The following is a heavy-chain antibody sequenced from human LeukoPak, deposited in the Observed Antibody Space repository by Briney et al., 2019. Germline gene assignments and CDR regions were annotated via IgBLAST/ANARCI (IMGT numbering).Heavy chain of an antibody. CDR3: ARDRREIKLWPRDYGYNDFEV. D-gene: IGHD5-18*01. V-gene: IGHV3-7*01. Sequence: GGSLRLSCAASGFTLCSYLMSGVREAPGRGLEWVANIKQDGSEKYYVEYVKGRFTISRDNAKNSLNLQMNSLRAEDTAVYYCARDRREIKLWPRDYGYNDFEVWGKGTTVTIS. CDR1: GFTLCSYL. J-gene: IGHJ6*03. CDR2: IKQDGSEK.